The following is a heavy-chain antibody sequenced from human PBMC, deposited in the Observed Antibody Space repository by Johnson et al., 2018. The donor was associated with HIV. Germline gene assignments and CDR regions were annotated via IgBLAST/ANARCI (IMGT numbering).Heavy chain of an antibody. CDR2: IKSKSDGGTT. Sequence: EQLVESGGGLVQPGGSLRLPCAASGFTFSNAWMTWVRQAPGKGLEWVGRIKSKSDGGTTDYAAPVRGRFTISRDDSETTVYLQMNSLKTEDTAVYYCTTNFWSGFYPDAFDIWGQGTMVTVSS. CDR1: GFTFSNAW. D-gene: IGHD3-3*01. V-gene: IGHV3-15*01. CDR3: TTNFWSGFYPDAFDI. J-gene: IGHJ3*02.